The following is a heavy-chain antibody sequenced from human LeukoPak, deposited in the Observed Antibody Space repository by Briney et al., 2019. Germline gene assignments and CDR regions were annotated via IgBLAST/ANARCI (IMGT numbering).Heavy chain of an antibody. CDR1: GFTFSSYW. J-gene: IGHJ6*03. Sequence: PGGSLRLSCAASGFTFSSYWMSWVRQAPGKGLEWVANIKQDGSEKYYVDSVKGRFTISRDNAKNSLYLQMNSLRAEDTAVYYCASIDRGDYRKSPWPEGYYMDVWGKGTTVTVSS. V-gene: IGHV3-7*01. CDR3: ASIDRGDYRKSPWPEGYYMDV. D-gene: IGHD1-14*01. CDR2: IKQDGSEK.